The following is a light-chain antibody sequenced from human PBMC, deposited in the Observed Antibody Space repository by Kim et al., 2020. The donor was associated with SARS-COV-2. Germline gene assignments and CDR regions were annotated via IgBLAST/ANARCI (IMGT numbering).Light chain of an antibody. CDR1: QNARYW. CDR3: QQYNSYPWT. CDR2: EAS. J-gene: IGKJ1*01. Sequence: SASVGDRVTITCRASQNARYWLAWYQQKLGKAPTLLIYEASHLEDGVPSRFSGIGSGTEFTLTIDSLQPEDFATYYCQQYNSYPWTFGQGTKL. V-gene: IGKV1-5*01.